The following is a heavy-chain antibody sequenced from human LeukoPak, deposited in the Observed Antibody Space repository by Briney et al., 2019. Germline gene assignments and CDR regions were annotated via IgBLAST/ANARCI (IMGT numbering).Heavy chain of an antibody. CDR2: IKHSGST. V-gene: IGHV4-34*01. CDR3: ARVGYSSSRYYYYYMDV. J-gene: IGHJ6*03. D-gene: IGHD6-13*01. CDR1: GGSFSGYY. Sequence: SETLSLTCAVYGGSFSGYYWSWIRQPPGKGLEWIGEIKHSGSTNYNPSLKSRVTISVDTSKNQFSLKLSSVTAADTAVYYCARVGYSSSRYYYYYMDVWGKGTTVTVSS.